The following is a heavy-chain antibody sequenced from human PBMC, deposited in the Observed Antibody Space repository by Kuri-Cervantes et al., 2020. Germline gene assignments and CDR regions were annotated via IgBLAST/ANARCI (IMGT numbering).Heavy chain of an antibody. V-gene: IGHV3-33*06. CDR1: GFTFSSYG. D-gene: IGHD4-23*01. Sequence: GGSLRLSCAASGFTFSSYGMHWVRQAPGKGLEWVAVIWYDGSNKYYADSVKGRFTISRDNSKNTLYLQMNSLRAEDTAVYYCAKVFPVVTLPEYWGQGTLVTVSS. CDR3: AKVFPVVTLPEY. J-gene: IGHJ4*02. CDR2: IWYDGSNK.